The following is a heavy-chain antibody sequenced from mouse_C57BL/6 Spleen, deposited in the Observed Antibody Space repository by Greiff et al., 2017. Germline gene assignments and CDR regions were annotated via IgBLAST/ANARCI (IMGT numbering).Heavy chain of an antibody. Sequence: QVQLQQPGAELVKPGASVKMSCKASGYTFTSYWITWVKQRPGQGLEWIGDIYPGSGSTNYNEKFKSKATLTVDTSSSTAYMQLSSLTSEDSAVYYCARSPYSNPSMDYWGQGTSVTVAS. CDR1: GYTFTSYW. D-gene: IGHD2-12*01. V-gene: IGHV1-55*01. CDR2: IYPGSGST. J-gene: IGHJ4*01. CDR3: ARSPYSNPSMDY.